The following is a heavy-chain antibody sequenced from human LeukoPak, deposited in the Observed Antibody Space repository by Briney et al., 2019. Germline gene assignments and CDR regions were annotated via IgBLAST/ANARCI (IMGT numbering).Heavy chain of an antibody. CDR3: ARDRGDFWSGSYYYYYYMDV. CDR1: GFTFSSYA. J-gene: IGHJ6*03. V-gene: IGHV3-30*04. CDR2: ISYDGSNK. Sequence: PGGSLRLSCAASGFTFSSYAMHWVRQAPGKGLEWVAVISYDGSNKYYADSVKGRFTISRDNSKNTLYLQMNSLRAEDTAVYYCARDRGDFWSGSYYYYYYMDVWGKGTTVTVS. D-gene: IGHD3-3*01.